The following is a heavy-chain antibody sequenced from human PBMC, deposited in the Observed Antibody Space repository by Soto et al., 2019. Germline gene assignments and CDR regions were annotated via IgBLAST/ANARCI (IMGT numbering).Heavy chain of an antibody. CDR2: IKSKTDGGTT. J-gene: IGHJ4*02. V-gene: IGHV3-15*01. Sequence: EVQLVESGGGLVKPGGSLRLSCAASGFTFSNAWLSWVRQAPGKGLEWVGRIKSKTDGGTTDYTAPVKGRFTISRDDSKNTLDLQMNSVKTEDTAVYYCTTGSKSTMNYWGQGTLVTVSS. CDR3: TTGSKSTMNY. CDR1: GFTFSNAW.